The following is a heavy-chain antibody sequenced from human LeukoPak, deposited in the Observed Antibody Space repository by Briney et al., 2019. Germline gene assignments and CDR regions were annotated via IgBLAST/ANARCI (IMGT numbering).Heavy chain of an antibody. CDR2: IYYSGNT. CDR1: GGPISGLY. V-gene: IGHV4-59*11. Sequence: PSETLSLTCTVSGGPISGLYWSWIRQSPGKGLEWIAYIYYSGNTNYNPSLKSRVTISVDTSKNQFSLELNSVTAADTAVYYCARLRRVGLTSGDAFDIWGQGTMVTVSS. CDR3: ARLRRVGLTSGDAFDI. D-gene: IGHD1-26*01. J-gene: IGHJ3*02.